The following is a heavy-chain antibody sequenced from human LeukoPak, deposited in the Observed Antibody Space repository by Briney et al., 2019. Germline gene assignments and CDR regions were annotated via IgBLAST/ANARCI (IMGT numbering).Heavy chain of an antibody. Sequence: SETLSLTCAVYGGSFSGYYWSWIRQPPGKGLEWIGEISHSGSTSYNPSLKSRVTISVDTSKNQFSLKLTSVTAADTALYYCARGIFYGGRNQYIWFDLWGEGALVTVSS. CDR3: ARGIFYGGRNQYIWFDL. J-gene: IGHJ5*02. D-gene: IGHD4-23*01. CDR1: GGSFSGYY. V-gene: IGHV4-34*01. CDR2: ISHSGST.